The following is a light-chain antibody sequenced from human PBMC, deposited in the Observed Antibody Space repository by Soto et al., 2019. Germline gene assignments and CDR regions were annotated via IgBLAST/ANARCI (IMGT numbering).Light chain of an antibody. CDR1: QGISSW. Sequence: DIQMTQSPSSVSASVGDRVTITCRASQGISSWLGWYQQKPGKAPKLLIYAASNLQSGVPSRFSGIGSGTDFTLTISSLQPEDFATYYCQQVNSFPPTFGQGTRLEIK. CDR3: QQVNSFPPT. V-gene: IGKV1-12*01. CDR2: AAS. J-gene: IGKJ5*01.